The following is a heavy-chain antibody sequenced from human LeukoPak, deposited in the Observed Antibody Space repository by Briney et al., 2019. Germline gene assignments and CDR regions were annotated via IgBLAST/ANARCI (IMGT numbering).Heavy chain of an antibody. J-gene: IGHJ5*02. CDR3: VSDRQRRDCGTCSFDP. Sequence: GGSLRHSSADPGFTFTSYWMHWVRQAPGKGLVWVSRINSDVSSTSYADSVKGRFTISRDNAKNTLYLQMNSLRAEDTDVYKCVSDRQRRDCGTCSFDPWGLATPVTVSS. D-gene: IGHD1-1*01. CDR2: INSDVSST. CDR1: GFTFTSYW. V-gene: IGHV3-74*01.